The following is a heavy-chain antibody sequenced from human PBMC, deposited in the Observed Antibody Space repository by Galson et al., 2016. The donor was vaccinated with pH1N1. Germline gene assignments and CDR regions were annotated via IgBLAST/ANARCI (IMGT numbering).Heavy chain of an antibody. CDR3: ATGDSSSADLLVGYRSYFDY. V-gene: IGHV1-69*01. CDR1: GGTFSKYG. J-gene: IGHJ4*02. CDR2: IIRMFGTP. Sequence: QSGAEVKKPGESLKISCKASGGTFSKYGISWVRQAPGQGLEWLGGIIRMFGTPNYAQEFQGGVTITADESTRTAYMELSSLRSEDTAVYYVATGDSSSADLLVGYRSYFDYWGQGTLVTVSS. D-gene: IGHD2-8*02.